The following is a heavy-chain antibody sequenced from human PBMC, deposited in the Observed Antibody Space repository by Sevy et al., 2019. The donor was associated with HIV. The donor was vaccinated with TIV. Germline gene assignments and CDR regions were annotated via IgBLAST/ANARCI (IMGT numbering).Heavy chain of an antibody. Sequence: GGSLRLSCAASGFTVNSNYMTWVRQAPGKGLEGVSVIHSDDTTYHADSVKDRFTISRENFENTLYLHMSSLRAEDTAGYYCARGKSGYGYALNYWGQGTLVTVSS. CDR1: GFTVNSNY. D-gene: IGHD5-18*01. CDR3: ARGKSGYGYALNY. CDR2: IHSDDTT. J-gene: IGHJ4*02. V-gene: IGHV3-66*01.